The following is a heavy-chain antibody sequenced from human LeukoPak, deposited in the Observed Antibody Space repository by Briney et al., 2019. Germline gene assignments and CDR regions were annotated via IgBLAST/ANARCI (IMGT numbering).Heavy chain of an antibody. CDR1: GGSFSGYY. Sequence: SETLSLTCAVYGGSFSGYYWSWIRQPPGKGLEWIGEINHSGSTNYNPSLKSRVTISVDTSKNQFSLKLSSVTAADTAVYYCARAMGYCSGGSCYWPFDYWGQGTLVTVSS. CDR2: INHSGST. D-gene: IGHD2-15*01. J-gene: IGHJ4*02. CDR3: ARAMGYCSGGSCYWPFDY. V-gene: IGHV4-34*01.